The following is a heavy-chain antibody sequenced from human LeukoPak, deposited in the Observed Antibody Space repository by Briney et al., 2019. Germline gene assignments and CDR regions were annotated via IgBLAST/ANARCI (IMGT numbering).Heavy chain of an antibody. CDR1: GRSISTHY. J-gene: IGHJ3*02. CDR2: IYYSGST. CDR3: ASEEVPHGFDI. V-gene: IGHV4-59*11. Sequence: DTQSLTCTLSGRSISTHYWRWLRQPPGEGLKYIGYIYYSGSTTYSPSLKSRVTMPIDTSKNHFTLKLSCVTAADTALYYWASEEVPHGFDIWGQGTMVTVSS.